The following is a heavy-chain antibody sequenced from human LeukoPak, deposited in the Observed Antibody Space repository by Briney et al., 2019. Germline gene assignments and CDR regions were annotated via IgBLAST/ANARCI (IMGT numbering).Heavy chain of an antibody. Sequence: GGSLRLSCAASGFTFSSYAMSWVRQAPGKWLEWVSAISGSGGSTYYADSVKGRFTISRDNSKNTLYLQMNSLRAEDTAVYYCAIDVSSSWYSYYYGMDVWGQGTTVTVSS. CDR2: ISGSGGST. J-gene: IGHJ6*02. CDR3: AIDVSSSWYSYYYGMDV. D-gene: IGHD6-13*01. CDR1: GFTFSSYA. V-gene: IGHV3-23*01.